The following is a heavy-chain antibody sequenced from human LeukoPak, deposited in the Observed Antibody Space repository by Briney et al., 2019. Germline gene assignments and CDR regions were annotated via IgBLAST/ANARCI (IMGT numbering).Heavy chain of an antibody. CDR2: ISAYNGNT. CDR3: ARSQYDYIWGNYRNPDY. V-gene: IGHV1-18*01. Sequence: ASVKVSCKASGYTSTRYGITWVRQAPGQGLEWMGWISAYNGNTNYAQKVQGRVTMTTDTSTSTAYMELRSLRSDDTAVYYCARSQYDYIWGNYRNPDYWGQGTLVTVSS. D-gene: IGHD3-16*02. CDR1: GYTSTRYG. J-gene: IGHJ4*02.